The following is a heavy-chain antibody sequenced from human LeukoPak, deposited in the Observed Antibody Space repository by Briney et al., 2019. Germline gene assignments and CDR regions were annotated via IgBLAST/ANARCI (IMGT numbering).Heavy chain of an antibody. CDR3: AKDMALYNCNDAFFY. Sequence: GGSLRLSRADSGFTFYDYTMQGVRQAPGKGLEWVSLISWDGGSTYYADSVKGRFTISRDNSKNSLYLQMNSLRTEDTALYYCAKDMALYNCNDAFFYWGQGTLVTVSS. V-gene: IGHV3-43*01. CDR1: GFTFYDYT. CDR2: ISWDGGST. D-gene: IGHD1-20*01. J-gene: IGHJ4*02.